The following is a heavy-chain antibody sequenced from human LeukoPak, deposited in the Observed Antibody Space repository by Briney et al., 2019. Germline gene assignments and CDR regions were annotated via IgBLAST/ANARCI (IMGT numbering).Heavy chain of an antibody. J-gene: IGHJ2*01. CDR3: ARGIWEMATIPYWYFDI. CDR2: TSTSGST. V-gene: IGHV4-39*07. CDR1: GGSLSSSSYY. Sequence: PSETLSLTCTVSGGSLSSSSYYWGWIRQPPGKGLEWIGRTSTSGSTNYNPSLKSRVTMSVDTSKNQFSLKLSSVTAADTALYYCARGIWEMATIPYWYFDIWGRGTLVTVSS. D-gene: IGHD5-24*01.